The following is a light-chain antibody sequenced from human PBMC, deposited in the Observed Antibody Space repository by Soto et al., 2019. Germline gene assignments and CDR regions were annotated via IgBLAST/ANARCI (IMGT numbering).Light chain of an antibody. Sequence: QSALTQPASVSGSPGQSITISCTGTSSDVGGYKYVSWYQQHPGKAPQLMIYEVSNRPSGISNRFSGSKSDNTAFLTISGLQAEDEADYYCNSYTSRSTFVFGTGTKVTVL. CDR2: EVS. CDR1: SSDVGGYKY. V-gene: IGLV2-14*01. J-gene: IGLJ1*01. CDR3: NSYTSRSTFV.